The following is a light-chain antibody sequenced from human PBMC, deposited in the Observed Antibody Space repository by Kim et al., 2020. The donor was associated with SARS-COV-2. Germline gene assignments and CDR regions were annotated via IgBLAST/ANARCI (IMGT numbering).Light chain of an antibody. Sequence: GQAITISCTGTSSAVGTYNYVSWYQQRPARAPKLIIYDVTNRPSGVSNRFSGSKSGNTASLTISGLQAEDEADYYCSSYTGSDTLIFGGGTQLTVL. CDR1: SSAVGTYNY. CDR3: SSYTGSDTLI. CDR2: DVT. V-gene: IGLV2-14*03. J-gene: IGLJ2*01.